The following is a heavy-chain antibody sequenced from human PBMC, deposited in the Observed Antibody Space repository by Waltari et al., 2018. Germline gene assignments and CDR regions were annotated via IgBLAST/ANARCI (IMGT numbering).Heavy chain of an antibody. Sequence: QVQLVQSGAEVKKPGASVKVSCKASGYTFTSYAMHWVRQAPGQGLEWMGWINAGNGNTKYSQKFQGRVTITRDTSASTAYMELSSLRSEDTAVYYCASSDYDSSGYYGLDAFDIWGQGTMVTVSS. CDR1: GYTFTSYA. D-gene: IGHD3-22*01. CDR2: INAGNGNT. V-gene: IGHV1-3*01. CDR3: ASSDYDSSGYYGLDAFDI. J-gene: IGHJ3*02.